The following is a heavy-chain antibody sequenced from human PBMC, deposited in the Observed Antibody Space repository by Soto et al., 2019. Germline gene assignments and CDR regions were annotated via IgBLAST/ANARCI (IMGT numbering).Heavy chain of an antibody. CDR2: ISYDGSNK. V-gene: IGHV3-30*18. CDR3: AKSYYDILTGLVYYYGMDV. Sequence: GGSLRLSCAASGFTFSSYGMHWVRQAPGKGLEWVAVISYDGSNKYYADSVKGRFTISRDNSKNTLYLQMNSLRAEDTAVYYCAKSYYDILTGLVYYYGMDVWGQGTTVTVS. D-gene: IGHD3-9*01. J-gene: IGHJ6*02. CDR1: GFTFSSYG.